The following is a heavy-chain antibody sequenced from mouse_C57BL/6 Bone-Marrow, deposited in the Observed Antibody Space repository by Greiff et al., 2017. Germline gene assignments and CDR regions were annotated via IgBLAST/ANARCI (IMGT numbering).Heavy chain of an antibody. CDR1: GFTFSDYY. J-gene: IGHJ1*03. D-gene: IGHD1-1*01. CDR2: INYYGSST. CDR3: ARDSPPFTTVVHWYFDV. Sequence: EVKLVESEGGLVQPGSSMKLSCTASGFTFSDYYMAWVRQVPEKGLEWVANINYYGSSTYYLDSLKSRFIISRDNAKNILYLQMSSLKSEDTATYYCARDSPPFTTVVHWYFDVWGTGTTVTVSS. V-gene: IGHV5-16*01.